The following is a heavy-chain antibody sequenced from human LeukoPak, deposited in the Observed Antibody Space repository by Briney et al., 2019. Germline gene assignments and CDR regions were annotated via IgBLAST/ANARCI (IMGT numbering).Heavy chain of an antibody. D-gene: IGHD2-2*01. CDR2: ISGSGGST. CDR3: AKDPASGPVVPAAMPVEFNWFDP. J-gene: IGHJ5*02. V-gene: IGHV3-23*01. Sequence: GGSLRLSCEASGFTFSSYAMSWVRQAPGKGLEWVSAISGSGGSTYYADSVKGRFTISRDNSKNTLYLQMNSLRAEDTAVYYCAKDPASGPVVPAAMPVEFNWFDPWGQGTLVTVSS. CDR1: GFTFSSYA.